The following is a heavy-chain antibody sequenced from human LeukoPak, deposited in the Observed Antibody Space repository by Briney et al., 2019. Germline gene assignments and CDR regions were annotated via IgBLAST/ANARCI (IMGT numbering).Heavy chain of an antibody. CDR3: ARGWGSSSWYDY. V-gene: IGHV4-59*12. CDR2: IYYSGST. CDR1: GGSISSYY. D-gene: IGHD6-13*01. J-gene: IGHJ4*02. Sequence: PSETLSLTCTVSGGSISSYYWNWIRQPPGKGLEWIGYIYYSGSTNYNPSLKSRVTISVDTSKNQFSLKLSSVTAADTAVYYCARGWGSSSWYDYWGQGTLVTVSS.